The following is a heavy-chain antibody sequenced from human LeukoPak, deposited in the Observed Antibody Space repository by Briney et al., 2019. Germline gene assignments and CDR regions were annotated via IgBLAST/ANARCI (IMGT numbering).Heavy chain of an antibody. D-gene: IGHD3-16*02. CDR3: ARERTFGGVIDNWFDP. V-gene: IGHV4-30-4*01. Sequence: PSETLSLTCTVSGGSISSGDYYWSWIRQPPGKGLEWIGYIYYSGNTYYNPSLKSRVTISVDTSKNQFSLKLSSVTAADTAVYYCARERTFGGVIDNWFDPWGQGTLVTVSS. CDR1: GGSISSGDYY. CDR2: IYYSGNT. J-gene: IGHJ5*02.